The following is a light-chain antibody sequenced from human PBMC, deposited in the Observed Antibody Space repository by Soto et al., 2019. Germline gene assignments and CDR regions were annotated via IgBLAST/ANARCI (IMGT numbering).Light chain of an antibody. CDR1: QSVSSN. CDR3: QQYKNWPL. J-gene: IGKJ5*01. V-gene: IGKV3-15*01. CDR2: GAS. Sequence: EIVMPQSPDPLSVSPGERSTLSCRASQSVSSNLAWYQQKPGQAPRLLIYGASTRATGIPVRFSGSGFGTEFTLTISSLQSEDFAVYYCQQYKNWPLFGQGTRLEIK.